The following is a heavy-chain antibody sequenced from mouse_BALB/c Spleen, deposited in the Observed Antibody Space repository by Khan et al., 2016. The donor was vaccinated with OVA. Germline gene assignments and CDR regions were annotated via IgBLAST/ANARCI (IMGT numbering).Heavy chain of an antibody. CDR2: ISSGGTYT. J-gene: IGHJ3*01. CDR3: ARLAYYYNSEGFAY. V-gene: IGHV5-6*01. Sequence: EVKLLESGGDLVKPGGSLKLSCAASGFTFSTYGMSWVRQTPDRGLEWVATISSGGTYTFYPDNVKGRFTISRDNANNTLYLQMSSLKSADKAMYYCARLAYYYNSEGFAYWGQGTLVTVSA. D-gene: IGHD1-1*01. CDR1: GFTFSTYG.